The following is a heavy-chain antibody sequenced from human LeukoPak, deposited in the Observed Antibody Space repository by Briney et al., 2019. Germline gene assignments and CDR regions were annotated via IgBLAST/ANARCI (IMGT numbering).Heavy chain of an antibody. V-gene: IGHV1-18*04. CDR3: ARVASAGVGVSMGGDH. CDR2: ISGYNGNT. CDR1: GYTFSNYG. D-gene: IGHD1-26*01. J-gene: IGHJ4*02. Sequence: ASVKVSCKTSGYTFSNYGISWVRQAPGQGLEWMGWISGYNGNTNYGQKVQGRVTMTTDTSTSTAYMELRSLRSDDTAVYHCARVASAGVGVSMGGDHWGQGTLVTVSS.